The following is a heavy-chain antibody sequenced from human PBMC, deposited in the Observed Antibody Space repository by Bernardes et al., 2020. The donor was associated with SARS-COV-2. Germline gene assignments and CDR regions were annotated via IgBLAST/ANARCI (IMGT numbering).Heavy chain of an antibody. J-gene: IGHJ4*02. CDR3: ARGARGSYSPFDY. V-gene: IGHV4-59*01. D-gene: IGHD1-26*01. Sequence: ETLSLTCTVSGGSISSYYWSWIRQPPGKGLEWIGYIYYSGSTNYNPSLKSRVTISVDTSKNQFSLKLSSVTAADTAVYYCARGARGSYSPFDYWGQGTLVTVSS. CDR2: IYYSGST. CDR1: GGSISSYY.